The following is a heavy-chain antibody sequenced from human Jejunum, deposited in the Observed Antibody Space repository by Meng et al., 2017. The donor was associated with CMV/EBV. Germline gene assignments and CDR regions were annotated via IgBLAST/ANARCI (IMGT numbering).Heavy chain of an antibody. D-gene: IGHD4-11*01. J-gene: IGHJ4*02. Sequence: QVQLVQWGYELKKPGASVKVSCKASGYISTNYAINGGRQAPGQGLAWMGWINTNTGNPYYAQDFTGRFVISLDTSVSTAYLQISGLKAEDTAVYYCAPGPANDYRSSYYFDYWGQGTLVTVSS. V-gene: IGHV7-4-1*02. CDR3: APGPANDYRSSYYFDY. CDR2: INTNTGNP. CDR1: GYISTNYA.